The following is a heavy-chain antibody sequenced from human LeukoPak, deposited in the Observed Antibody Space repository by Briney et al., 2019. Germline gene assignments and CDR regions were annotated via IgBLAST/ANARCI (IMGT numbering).Heavy chain of an antibody. CDR2: ISGSGDST. D-gene: IGHD2-2*02. J-gene: IGHJ4*02. V-gene: IGHV3-23*01. Sequence: PGGSLRLSCAASGFTFTAYTMRWVRQAPGKGLEWVSAISGSGDSTYYVDSVKGRFTISRDNSKNTLYLQMNSLRVEDTAVYYCTKPDCPSTSCYTLDYWGQGILVTVSS. CDR3: TKPDCPSTSCYTLDY. CDR1: GFTFTAYT.